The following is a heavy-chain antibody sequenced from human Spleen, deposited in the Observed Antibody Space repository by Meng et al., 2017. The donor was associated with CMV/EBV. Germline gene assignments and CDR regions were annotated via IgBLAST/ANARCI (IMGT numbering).Heavy chain of an antibody. CDR1: SGTFSKYT. CDR3: ARDQITSGSYPYYYYYGMDV. J-gene: IGHJ6*02. CDR2: IIPIPGTA. D-gene: IGHD1-26*01. V-gene: IGHV1-69*08. Sequence: SVKVSCKASSGTFSKYTINWVRQAPGQGLEWMGGIIPIPGTANYAQKFQGRVTITADTSTRTAYMELSSLRSEDTAVYCCARDQITSGSYPYYYYYGMDVWGQGTTVTVSS.